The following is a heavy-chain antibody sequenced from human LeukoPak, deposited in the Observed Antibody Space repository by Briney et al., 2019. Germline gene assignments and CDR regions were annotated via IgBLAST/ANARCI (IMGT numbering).Heavy chain of an antibody. Sequence: PGLSLRLSCAASGFDFGSYNIHWVRQAPGKGPEWVAVIWYDGSLKYYVDSVKGRFTISGDNSENTLYLQMNSLRVEDTAVFYCARGQRATLDHSDSRASPNWIDPWGQGTQVTVTP. J-gene: IGHJ5*02. CDR3: ARGQRATLDHSDSRASPNWIDP. CDR1: GFDFGSYN. V-gene: IGHV3-33*01. CDR2: IWYDGSLK. D-gene: IGHD3-22*01.